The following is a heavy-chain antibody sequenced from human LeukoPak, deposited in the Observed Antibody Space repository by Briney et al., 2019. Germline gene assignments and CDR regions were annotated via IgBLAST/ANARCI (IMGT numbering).Heavy chain of an antibody. Sequence: GGSLRLSCAASGFTFSSYAMSWVRQAPGKGLEWVSAISGSGGSTYYADSVKGRFTISRDNAKNSLYLQMNSLRAEDTAVYYCAREITGTPFDYWGQGTLVTVSS. CDR3: AREITGTPFDY. CDR2: ISGSGGST. D-gene: IGHD1-7*01. V-gene: IGHV3-23*01. J-gene: IGHJ4*02. CDR1: GFTFSSYA.